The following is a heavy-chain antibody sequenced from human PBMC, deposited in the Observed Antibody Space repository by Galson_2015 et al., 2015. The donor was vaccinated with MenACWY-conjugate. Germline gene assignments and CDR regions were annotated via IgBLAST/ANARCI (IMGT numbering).Heavy chain of an antibody. CDR2: TYYRSQWNN. D-gene: IGHD1-26*01. J-gene: IGHJ4*02. CDR3: AREESGTYSFAY. CDR1: GDSVSSNTAA. V-gene: IGHV6-1*01. Sequence: AISGDSVSSNTAAWNWIRQSPLRGLEWLGRTYYRSQWNNDYTISVRGRITINPDTSKNQVSLHLNSVTPEDTAVYYCAREESGTYSFAYWGQGTLVTVSS.